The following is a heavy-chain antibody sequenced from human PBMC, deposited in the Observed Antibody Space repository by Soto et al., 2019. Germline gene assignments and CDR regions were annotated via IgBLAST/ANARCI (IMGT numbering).Heavy chain of an antibody. CDR3: ARKPAYSSGWYAFGI. CDR1: AYSFTSYW. Sequence: GESLKISCKGSAYSFTSYWIGRVRQMPGKGLEWMGIIYPGDSDTRYSPSFQGQVTISADKSISTAYLQWSSLKASDTAMYYCARKPAYSSGWYAFGIWGQGTMVTVSS. V-gene: IGHV5-51*01. CDR2: IYPGDSDT. D-gene: IGHD6-19*01. J-gene: IGHJ3*02.